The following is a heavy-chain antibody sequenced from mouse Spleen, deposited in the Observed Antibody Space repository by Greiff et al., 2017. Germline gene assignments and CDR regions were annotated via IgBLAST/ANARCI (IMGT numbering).Heavy chain of an antibody. J-gene: IGHJ2*01. Sequence: EVKLVESGGGLVKLGGSLKLSCAASGFTFSSYAMSWVRQTPEKRLEWVATISSGGGNTYYPDSVKGRFTISRDNAKNTLYLQMSSLKSEDTAMYYCARHHQYYFDYWGQGTTLTVSS. CDR2: ISSGGGNT. CDR1: GFTFSSYA. V-gene: IGHV5-9*04. CDR3: ARHHQYYFDY.